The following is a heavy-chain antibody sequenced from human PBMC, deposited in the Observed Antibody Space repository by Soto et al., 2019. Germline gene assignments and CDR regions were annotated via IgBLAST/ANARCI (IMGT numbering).Heavy chain of an antibody. Sequence: ASVKVSCKASGYTFTSYGISWVRQAPGQGLEWMGWISAYNGNTNYAQKLQGRVTMTTDTSTSTAYMELRSLRSDDTAVYYCARAVVVVAATHYYYYGMDVWGQGTTVTVS. CDR2: ISAYNGNT. V-gene: IGHV1-18*01. CDR1: GYTFTSYG. J-gene: IGHJ6*02. D-gene: IGHD2-15*01. CDR3: ARAVVVVAATHYYYYGMDV.